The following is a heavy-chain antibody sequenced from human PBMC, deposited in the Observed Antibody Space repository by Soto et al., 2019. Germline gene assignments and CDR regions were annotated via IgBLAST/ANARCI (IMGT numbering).Heavy chain of an antibody. Sequence: EVQLVESGGGLVQPGGSLKLSCAACGFTFSDSAMHWVRQASGKGLEWVGRIRSKANNYATAYAASVRGRFTISRDDSENTAYLQINSLKTEDTAVYYCTRQLGYCTGTSCYAAGYYYGMDVWGQGTTVTVSS. CDR1: GFTFSDSA. V-gene: IGHV3-73*02. J-gene: IGHJ6*02. CDR2: IRSKANNYAT. CDR3: TRQLGYCTGTSCYAAGYYYGMDV. D-gene: IGHD2-2*01.